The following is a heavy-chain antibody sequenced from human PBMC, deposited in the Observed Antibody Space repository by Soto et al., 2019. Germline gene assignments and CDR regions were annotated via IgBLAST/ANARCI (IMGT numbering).Heavy chain of an antibody. V-gene: IGHV3-30*18. CDR3: AKGHRDDLVGATTGGWYFDL. J-gene: IGHJ2*01. CDR1: GFTFSTYG. Sequence: QVQLVESRGGVVQPGRSLRLSCAASGFTFSTYGMHWVRQAPGKGLEWVAVISYDGSNKYYANSVKGRFTISRDNSKNTLYLQMNSLRAEDTAVYYCAKGHRDDLVGATTGGWYFDLWGRGTLVTVSS. D-gene: IGHD1-26*01. CDR2: ISYDGSNK.